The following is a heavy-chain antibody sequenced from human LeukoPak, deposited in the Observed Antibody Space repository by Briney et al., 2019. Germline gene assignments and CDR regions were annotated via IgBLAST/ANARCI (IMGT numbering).Heavy chain of an antibody. D-gene: IGHD1-14*01. Sequence: SETLSLTCTVSGGSISSYYWGWIRQPPGKGLEWIGNIYYSGSTYYKPSLKSRLTISVDTSKNQFSLKLSSVTATDTAVYYCASLVPPGWFDPWGQGTLVTVSS. CDR2: IYYSGST. CDR1: GGSISSYY. J-gene: IGHJ5*02. V-gene: IGHV4-59*04. CDR3: ASLVPPGWFDP.